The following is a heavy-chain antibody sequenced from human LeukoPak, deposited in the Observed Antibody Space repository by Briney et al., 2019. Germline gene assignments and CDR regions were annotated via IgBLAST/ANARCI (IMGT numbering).Heavy chain of an antibody. J-gene: IGHJ4*02. CDR2: IRVETGNT. CDR3: ARDRAPYPSGRNGLDY. D-gene: IGHD3-10*01. CDR1: GYTFNTYC. V-gene: IGHV1-18*01. Sequence: ASVKVSCKPSGYTFNTYCLTWVRQAPGEGLEWMGWIRVETGNTKYAPKYQHRLTMTTDTSTSAAYMELRSLRSDATALYYCARDRAPYPSGRNGLDYWGQGTLVTVSS.